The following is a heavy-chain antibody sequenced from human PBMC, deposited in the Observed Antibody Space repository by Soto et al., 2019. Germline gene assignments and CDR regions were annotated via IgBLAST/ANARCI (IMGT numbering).Heavy chain of an antibody. CDR3: ASSNIVGRPG. V-gene: IGHV3-7*01. D-gene: IGHD6-6*01. CDR2: IKQDGSEK. CDR1: GFTFSSYW. J-gene: IGHJ3*01. Sequence: GGSLRLSCAASGFTFSSYWMTWVRQAPGKGLEWVANIKQDGSEKYYVDSVKGRFTISRDNAKSSLYLQMNNLRVEDTAVYYCASSNIVGRPGGGQGTMVTVSS.